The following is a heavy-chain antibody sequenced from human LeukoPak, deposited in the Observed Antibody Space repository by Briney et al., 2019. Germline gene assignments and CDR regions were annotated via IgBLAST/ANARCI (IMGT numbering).Heavy chain of an antibody. J-gene: IGHJ4*02. CDR1: GFTFSSYS. D-gene: IGHD3-22*01. V-gene: IGHV3-48*01. Sequence: GGSLRLSCAASGFTFSSYSMNWVRQAPGKGLEWVSYMSSSSGTIYYADSVKGRFTISRDNSKNTLYLQMNSLRAEDTAVYYCAKKGYYDGSGYYMYYFDHWGQGTLVTVSS. CDR3: AKKGYYDGSGYYMYYFDH. CDR2: MSSSSGTI.